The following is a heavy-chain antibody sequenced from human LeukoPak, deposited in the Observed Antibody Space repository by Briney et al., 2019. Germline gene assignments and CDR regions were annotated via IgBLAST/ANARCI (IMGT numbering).Heavy chain of an antibody. V-gene: IGHV3-23*01. J-gene: IGHJ5*02. CDR3: AKDPSTGYSSSWNWFDP. CDR2: ISGSGGCT. D-gene: IGHD6-13*01. Sequence: GGSLRLSCAASGFTFSSYAMSWVRQAPGKGLEWVSAISGSGGCTYYADSVKGRFTISRDNSKNTLYLQMNSLRAEDTAVYYCAKDPSTGYSSSWNWFDPWGQGTLVTVSS. CDR1: GFTFSSYA.